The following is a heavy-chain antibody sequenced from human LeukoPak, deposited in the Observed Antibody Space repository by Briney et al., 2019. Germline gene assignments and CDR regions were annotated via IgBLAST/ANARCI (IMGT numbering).Heavy chain of an antibody. CDR1: GGSISSYY. CDR2: IYYSGST. CDR3: ARGGRSYSYYYDSSGYYPFDY. J-gene: IGHJ4*02. Sequence: PSETLSLTCTVSGGSISSYYWSWIRQPPGKGLEWIGYIYYSGSTNYNPSLKSRVTISVGTSKNQFSLKLSSVTAADTAAYYCARGGRSYSYYYDSSGYYPFDYWGQGTLVTVSS. V-gene: IGHV4-59*01. D-gene: IGHD3-22*01.